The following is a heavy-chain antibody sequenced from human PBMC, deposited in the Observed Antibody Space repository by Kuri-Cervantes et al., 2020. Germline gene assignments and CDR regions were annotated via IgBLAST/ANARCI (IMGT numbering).Heavy chain of an antibody. Sequence: GESLKISCAASGFTFSSYGMHWVRRAPGKGLEWVAVISYDGSNKYYADSVKGRFTISRDNSKNTLYLQMNSLRAEDTAVYYCAKETAATTDYWGQGTLVTVSS. CDR3: AKETAATTDY. CDR2: ISYDGSNK. D-gene: IGHD2-15*01. J-gene: IGHJ4*02. CDR1: GFTFSSYG. V-gene: IGHV3-30*18.